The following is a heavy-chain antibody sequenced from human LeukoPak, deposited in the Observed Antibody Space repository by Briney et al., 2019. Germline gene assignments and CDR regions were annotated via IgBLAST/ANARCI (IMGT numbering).Heavy chain of an antibody. V-gene: IGHV3-53*01. CDR2: IYSGGAI. CDR1: GLTVTNAW. CDR3: ARRPGN. D-gene: IGHD1-14*01. J-gene: IGHJ4*02. Sequence: GGSLRLSCAASGLTVTNAWMNWVRQAPGKGLEWVSLIYSGGAIRYADSVKGRFTISRDSSKNTLFLQMNDLTVEDTARYYCARRPGNWGQGILVTVSS.